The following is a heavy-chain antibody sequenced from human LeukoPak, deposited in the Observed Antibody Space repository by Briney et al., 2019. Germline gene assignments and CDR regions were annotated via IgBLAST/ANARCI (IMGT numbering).Heavy chain of an antibody. CDR3: ARDDRMSANDY. CDR1: GGSISSGSYY. D-gene: IGHD3-3*01. V-gene: IGHV4-61*02. CDR2: IYSSGST. J-gene: IGHJ4*02. Sequence: SETLSLTCTVSGGSISSGSYYWSWIRQPAGKGLEWIGRIYSSGSTYYSPSLKSRVTMSVDTSKNQFSLNLSSVTAADTAVYYCARDDRMSANDYWGQGTLVTVSS.